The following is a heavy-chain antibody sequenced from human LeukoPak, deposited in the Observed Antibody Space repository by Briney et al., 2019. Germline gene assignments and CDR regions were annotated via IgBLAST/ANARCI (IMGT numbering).Heavy chain of an antibody. CDR2: INHSGST. CDR1: GGSFSGYY. D-gene: IGHD3-22*01. V-gene: IGHV4-34*01. Sequence: SETLSLTCAVYGGSFSGYYWSWIRQPPGKGLEWIGEINHSGSTNYNPSLKSRVTISVDTSKNQFSLKLSSVTAADTAVYYCARALDYYDSSGYLHSFDYWGQETLVTVSS. CDR3: ARALDYYDSSGYLHSFDY. J-gene: IGHJ4*02.